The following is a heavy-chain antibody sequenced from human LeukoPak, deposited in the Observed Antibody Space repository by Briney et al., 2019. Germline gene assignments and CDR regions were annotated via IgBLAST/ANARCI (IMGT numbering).Heavy chain of an antibody. CDR3: AKDYEPLVGVHRWGDWFDP. V-gene: IGHV3-53*01. J-gene: IGHJ5*02. CDR2: IYSTESK. CDR1: WFTLTTNY. D-gene: IGHD1-26*01. Sequence: TGGSLRLSCVGSWFTLTTNYVSWVGQAPGKGLEVVAVIYSTESKYHADSVKGRFTISRDLSKNTMYLQMNNLRAEDTAVYYCAKDYEPLVGVHRWGDWFDPWGQGTLVTVSS.